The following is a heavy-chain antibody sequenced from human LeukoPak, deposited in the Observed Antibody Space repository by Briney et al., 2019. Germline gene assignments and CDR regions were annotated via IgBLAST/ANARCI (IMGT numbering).Heavy chain of an antibody. CDR2: IKQEGSEK. J-gene: IGHJ5*02. D-gene: IGHD5-24*01. Sequence: GGSLRLSCAASGFSFSSFWMSWVRQAPGKGLEWVANIKQEGSEKFYVDSVKGRFTISRDNAKNSLYLQMNSLRAEDTAVYYRARENRDGYNPYNWFDPWGQGTLVTVSS. V-gene: IGHV3-7*01. CDR3: ARENRDGYNPYNWFDP. CDR1: GFSFSSFW.